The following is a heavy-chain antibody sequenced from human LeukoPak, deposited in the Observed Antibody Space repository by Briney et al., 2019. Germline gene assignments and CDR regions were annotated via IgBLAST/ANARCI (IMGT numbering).Heavy chain of an antibody. CDR1: GFTFSTYW. V-gene: IGHV3-74*01. Sequence: PGGSLRLSCAASGFTFSTYWVHWVRQAPGKGLVWVSRINPDGSRTDYADSVKGRFTISRDNAKNTLYLQMNSLRAEDTAVYYCAKQSYYYGSGSYYRTPIDSWGQGTLVTVSS. CDR3: AKQSYYYGSGSYYRTPIDS. J-gene: IGHJ4*02. CDR2: INPDGSRT. D-gene: IGHD3-10*01.